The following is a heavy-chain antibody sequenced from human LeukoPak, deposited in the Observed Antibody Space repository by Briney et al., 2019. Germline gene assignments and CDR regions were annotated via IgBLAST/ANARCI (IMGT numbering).Heavy chain of an antibody. CDR2: IIPIFGTA. J-gene: IGHJ5*02. D-gene: IGHD2-2*01. V-gene: IGHV1-69*13. CDR1: GGTFSSYA. CDR3: ARAVMKDIVVVPAANWFDP. Sequence: SVKVSCRASGGTFSSYAISWVRQAPGQGLEWMGGIIPIFGTANYAQKFQGRVTITADESTSTAYMELSSLRSEDTAVYYCARAVMKDIVVVPAANWFDPWGQGTLVTVSS.